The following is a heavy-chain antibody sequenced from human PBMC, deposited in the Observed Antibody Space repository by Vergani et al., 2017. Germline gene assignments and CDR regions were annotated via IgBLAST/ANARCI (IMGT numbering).Heavy chain of an antibody. J-gene: IGHJ6*03. CDR3: AGEQNTKDFWSGYYSSWYYYMEV. Sequence: QVQLVKSGAEVKKPGSSVKVSCKASGGPFSSYAISWVRPAPGQGLEWMGWIIPIFGTANYAQKCQGRVTITADESTSTAYMELSSLRSEDTAVDDCAGEQNTKDFWSGYYSSWYYYMEVWGKGTTVTVSS. CDR1: GGPFSSYA. D-gene: IGHD3-3*01. V-gene: IGHV1-69*01. CDR2: IIPIFGTA.